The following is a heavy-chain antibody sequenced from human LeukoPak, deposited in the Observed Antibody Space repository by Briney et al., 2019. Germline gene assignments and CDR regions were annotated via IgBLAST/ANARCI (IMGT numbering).Heavy chain of an antibody. Sequence: ESTETLSLTCAVSGGSISSSSYYWGWIRQPPGKGLEWIGSIYYSGSTYYNPSLKSRVTISVDTSKNQFSLKLSSVTAADTAVYYCARATLGITKGWFDPWGQGTLVTVSS. D-gene: IGHD3-10*01. CDR3: ARATLGITKGWFDP. CDR2: IYYSGST. J-gene: IGHJ5*02. CDR1: GGSISSSSYY. V-gene: IGHV4-39*07.